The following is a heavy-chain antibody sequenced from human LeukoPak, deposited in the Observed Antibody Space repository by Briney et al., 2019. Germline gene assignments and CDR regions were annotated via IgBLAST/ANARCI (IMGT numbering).Heavy chain of an antibody. CDR3: ARLRYSGSSLGAFDY. CDR1: GYSLSNGFY. D-gene: IGHD1-26*01. Sequence: ASETLSLTCAVSGYSLSNGFYWGWIRQPPGQGLEWIGSIFHTGNTYYNPSLKSRLTISVDTSKNQFSLQLRSVTAADTAVYYCARLRYSGSSLGAFDYWGQGTLVTVSS. J-gene: IGHJ4*02. CDR2: IFHTGNT. V-gene: IGHV4-38-2*01.